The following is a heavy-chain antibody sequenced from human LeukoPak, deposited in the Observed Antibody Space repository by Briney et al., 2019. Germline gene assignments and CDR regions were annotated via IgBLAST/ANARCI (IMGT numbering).Heavy chain of an antibody. J-gene: IGHJ4*02. Sequence: GASVTVSFTASGYTFTVYYMHWVRQAPGQGLEWMGWINPNSGGTNYAQKFQGRVTMTRDTSISAAYMELSRLRSDDTAVYYCARGGYSSGWPDYWGQGTLVTVSS. D-gene: IGHD6-19*01. CDR2: INPNSGGT. CDR1: GYTFTVYY. CDR3: ARGGYSSGWPDY. V-gene: IGHV1-2*02.